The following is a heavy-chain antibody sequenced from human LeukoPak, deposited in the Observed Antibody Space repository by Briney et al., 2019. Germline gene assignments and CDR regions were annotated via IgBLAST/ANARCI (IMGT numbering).Heavy chain of an antibody. D-gene: IGHD3-22*01. CDR1: GFTFDDYA. Sequence: GGSLRLSCAASGFTFDDYAIYWVRQAPGKGLEWVCLISGDGGGTTYYADSVKGRFTISRDNAKNTLYLQMNSLRAEDTAVYYCAREGGYSHAFDYWGQGTLVTVSS. V-gene: IGHV3-43*02. J-gene: IGHJ4*02. CDR2: ISGDGGGTT. CDR3: AREGGYSHAFDY.